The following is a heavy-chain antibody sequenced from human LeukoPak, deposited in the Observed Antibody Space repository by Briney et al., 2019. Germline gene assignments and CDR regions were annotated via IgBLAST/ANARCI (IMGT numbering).Heavy chain of an antibody. D-gene: IGHD4-23*01. V-gene: IGHV1-18*01. J-gene: IGHJ4*02. CDR3: ARDGEEDGGTLPFDY. Sequence: ASVNVSCKASGYTFTSYGISWVRQAPGQGLEWMRWISAYNGNTNYAQKLQGRVTMTTDTSTSTAYMELRSLRSDDTAVYYCARDGEEDGGTLPFDYWGQGTLVTVSS. CDR2: ISAYNGNT. CDR1: GYTFTSYG.